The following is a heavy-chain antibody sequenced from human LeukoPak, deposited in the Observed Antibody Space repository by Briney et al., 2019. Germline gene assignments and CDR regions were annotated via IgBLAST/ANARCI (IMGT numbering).Heavy chain of an antibody. D-gene: IGHD2-15*01. CDR1: GGSFSSSTYY. CDR3: ARDDIVVADAFDI. Sequence: SETLSLTCTVSGGSFSSSTYYWGWIRQPPGKGLEWIGSIYYSGGTYYNPSLKSRVTISVDTSKNQFSLKLSSVTAADTAVYYCARDDIVVADAFDIWGQGTMVTVSS. CDR2: IYYSGGT. V-gene: IGHV4-39*07. J-gene: IGHJ3*02.